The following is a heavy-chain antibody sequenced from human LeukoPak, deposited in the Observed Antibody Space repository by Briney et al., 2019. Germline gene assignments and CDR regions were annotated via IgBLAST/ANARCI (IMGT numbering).Heavy chain of an antibody. J-gene: IGHJ6*03. D-gene: IGHD2-15*01. CDR3: ASCRYYYYMDV. Sequence: GSLRLSCAASGFIFSSYSMSWVRQAPGKGLVWVSRINSDGSTTNYADSVKGRFTISRDNAKNTLYLQMNSLRADDTAVYYCASCRYYYYMDVWGKGTTVTVSS. CDR2: INSDGSTT. CDR1: GFIFSSYS. V-gene: IGHV3-74*01.